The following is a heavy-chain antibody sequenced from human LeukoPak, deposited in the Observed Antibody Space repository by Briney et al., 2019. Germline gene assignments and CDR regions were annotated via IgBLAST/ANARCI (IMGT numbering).Heavy chain of an antibody. CDR3: ARGLKWELYYFDY. Sequence: SETLSLTCTVSGSSITSYYWTWIRQPTGKGLEWIGRVYTSGSTNYNPSLKSRVTISVDTSKNQFSLKLSSVTAADTAVYYCARGLKWELYYFDYWGQGTLVTVSS. CDR1: GSSITSYY. J-gene: IGHJ4*02. CDR2: VYTSGST. V-gene: IGHV4-4*07. D-gene: IGHD1-26*01.